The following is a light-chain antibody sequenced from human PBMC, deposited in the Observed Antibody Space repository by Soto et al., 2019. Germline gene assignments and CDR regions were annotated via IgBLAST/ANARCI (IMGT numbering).Light chain of an antibody. CDR1: PSNIGSNA. J-gene: IGLJ2*01. Sequence: QLVLTQPPSVSEAPRQTVTISCSGSPSNIGSNAVNWYQRLPGEAPKLLVYYDDLLPSGVSDRFSGSKSGPSASLAISGLHAEDEADYCCAVWDDTLNAVVFGGGTKLTVL. CDR3: AVWDDTLNAVV. CDR2: YDD. V-gene: IGLV1-36*01.